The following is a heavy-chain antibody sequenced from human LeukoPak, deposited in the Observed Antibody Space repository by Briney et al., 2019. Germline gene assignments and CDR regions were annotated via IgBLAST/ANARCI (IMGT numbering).Heavy chain of an antibody. Sequence: GGSLRLSCAASGFTFSSYAMHWVRQAPGKGLEYVSAISSNGGSTYYANSVKGRFTIPRDNSKNTLYLQMGSLRAEDMAVYYCSRLAYYDFWSGYPIDCWGQGTLVIASS. J-gene: IGHJ4*02. V-gene: IGHV3-64*01. CDR1: GFTFSSYA. CDR2: ISSNGGST. CDR3: SRLAYYDFWSGYPIDC. D-gene: IGHD3-3*01.